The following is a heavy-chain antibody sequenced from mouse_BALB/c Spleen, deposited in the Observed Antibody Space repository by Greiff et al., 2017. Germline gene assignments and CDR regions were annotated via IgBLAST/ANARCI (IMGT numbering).Heavy chain of an antibody. Sequence: VQLQQSGAELVRPGASVTLSCKASGYTFTDYEMHWVKQTPVHGLEWIGAIDPATGGTAYNQKFKGKATLTADKSSSTAYMELRSLTSEDSAVYYCTRRGYAMDYWGQGTSVTVSS. CDR2: IDPATGGT. V-gene: IGHV1-15*01. J-gene: IGHJ4*01. CDR3: TRRGYAMDY. CDR1: GYTFTDYE.